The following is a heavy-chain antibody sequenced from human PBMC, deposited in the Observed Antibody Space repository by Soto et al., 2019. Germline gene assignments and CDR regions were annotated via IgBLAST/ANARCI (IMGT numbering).Heavy chain of an antibody. D-gene: IGHD1-26*01. J-gene: IGHJ2*01. V-gene: IGHV2-5*02. CDR1: GFSLGTYGVG. CDR3: AHRGGGIVDWYFDL. Sequence: QITLNESGPTLVKPTQTLTLTCTFSGFSLGTYGVGVGWIRQPRGKALEWLALIYWDDDKRYSPSLKSRLTITKDTSKRQVFLTLTNMDPVDTATYYCAHRGGGIVDWYFDLWGRGTPVIVSS. CDR2: IYWDDDK.